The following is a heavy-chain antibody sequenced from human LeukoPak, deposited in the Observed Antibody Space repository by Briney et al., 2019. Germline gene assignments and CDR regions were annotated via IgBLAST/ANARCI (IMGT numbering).Heavy chain of an antibody. V-gene: IGHV4-39*01. D-gene: IGHD5-18*01. J-gene: IGHJ4*02. CDR3: ARRGYSYGYGYFDY. CDR1: GGSISSSSYY. CDR2: IYYSGST. Sequence: PSETLSLTCTVSGGSISSSSYYWGWIRQPPGKGLEWIGSIYYSGSTYYIPSLKSRVTISVDTSKNQFSLKLSSVTAADTAVYYCARRGYSYGYGYFDYWGQGTLVTVSS.